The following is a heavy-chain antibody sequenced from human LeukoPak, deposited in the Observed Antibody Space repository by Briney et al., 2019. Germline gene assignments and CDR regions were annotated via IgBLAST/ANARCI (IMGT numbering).Heavy chain of an antibody. CDR2: ISSSGSNI. V-gene: IGHV3-11*01. CDR3: AKLNGQAIITFGGVTWFDP. D-gene: IGHD3-16*01. J-gene: IGHJ5*02. CDR1: GFTFSDYY. Sequence: GGSLRLSCAASGFTFSDYYMSWIRQAPGKGLEWVSYISSSGSNIYYADSVKGRFTISRDNAKNSLYLQMNSLRAEDTAVYYCAKLNGQAIITFGGVTWFDPWGQGTLVTVSS.